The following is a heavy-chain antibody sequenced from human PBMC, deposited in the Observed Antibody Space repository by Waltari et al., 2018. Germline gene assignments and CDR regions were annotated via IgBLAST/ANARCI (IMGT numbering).Heavy chain of an antibody. CDR1: GYTLTESS. D-gene: IGHD3-22*01. J-gene: IGHJ1*01. CDR3: ATDHLYYYDSSGYYYREYFQH. Sequence: QVQLVQSGAEVKKPGASVKVSCKVSGYTLTESSMHWVRQAPGTGLEWMGGFDPEDGETIYAQKVQGRVTMTEDTSTDTAYMELSSLRSEDTAVYYCATDHLYYYDSSGYYYREYFQHWGQGTLVTVSS. V-gene: IGHV1-24*01. CDR2: FDPEDGET.